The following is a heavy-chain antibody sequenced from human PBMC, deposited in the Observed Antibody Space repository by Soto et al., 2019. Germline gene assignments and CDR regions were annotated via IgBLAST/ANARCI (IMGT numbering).Heavy chain of an antibody. CDR1: GFTFSMSA. V-gene: IGHV3-23*01. CDR3: ATVHSASRSFDY. J-gene: IGHJ4*02. CDR2: TGLNGRTT. Sequence: EVQVLEAGGGVVQPGGSLRLACAASGFTFSMSAMTWVRQAPGTGLEWGATTGLNGRTTYYADSVKGRVTVSRDNSKNKLDLLMSSLRAEDSAVYYCATVHSASRSFDYWGQGTMVTVSS. D-gene: IGHD6-13*01.